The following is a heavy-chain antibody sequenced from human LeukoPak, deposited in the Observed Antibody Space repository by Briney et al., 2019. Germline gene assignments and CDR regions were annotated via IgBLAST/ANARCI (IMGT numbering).Heavy chain of an antibody. J-gene: IGHJ4*02. V-gene: IGHV3-48*01. Sequence: PGRSLRLFCAASGFTLKSYSMNWVRQAPGKGLEWVSYISGDTTTIFYAESLKGRFSISRDNAKNSLYLQMNSLRAEDTAVYHCARGGGYDSRGYYYSRPFDYWGQGTLVTVSS. D-gene: IGHD3-22*01. CDR2: ISGDTTTI. CDR3: ARGGGYDSRGYYYSRPFDY. CDR1: GFTLKSYS.